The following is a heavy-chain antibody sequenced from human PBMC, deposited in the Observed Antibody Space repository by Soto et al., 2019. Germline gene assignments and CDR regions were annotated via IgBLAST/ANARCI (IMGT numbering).Heavy chain of an antibody. D-gene: IGHD4-17*01. CDR3: ARDSGNHGNRAYFFDY. V-gene: IGHV1-18*01. CDR2: ISAYNSNT. J-gene: IGHJ4*02. CDR1: GYTFTDFG. Sequence: QGQLVQSGAEVKKPGASVKVSCKASGYTFTDFGISWVRQAAGQGLEWMGWISAYNSNTNYAQKDKGRVTMAKDTTKSTAYMELSNLTSDDTAVYSCARDSGNHGNRAYFFDYWGQGTLVTVSS.